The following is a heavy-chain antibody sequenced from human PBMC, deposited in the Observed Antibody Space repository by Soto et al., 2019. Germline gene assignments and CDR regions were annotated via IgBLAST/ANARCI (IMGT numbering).Heavy chain of an antibody. Sequence: LSLTCTVSGGSISSDNFFWSWIRQPPGEGLEWIGYIYYRGSTYYNPSLESRLTLLVDTSKNQFSLKLRSVTAADTAVYYCARVAIACPSSSCYNHYYYSLDVWGQGTTVTVSS. J-gene: IGHJ6*02. CDR1: GGSISSDNFF. CDR2: IYYRGST. V-gene: IGHV4-30-4*01. CDR3: ARVAIACPSSSCYNHYYYSLDV. D-gene: IGHD2-2*02.